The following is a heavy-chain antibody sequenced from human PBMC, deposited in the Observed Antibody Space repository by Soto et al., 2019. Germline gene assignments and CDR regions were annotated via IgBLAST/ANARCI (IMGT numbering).Heavy chain of an antibody. J-gene: IGHJ4*02. D-gene: IGHD5-18*01. CDR3: AKTRGYSYAYAFDY. V-gene: IGHV3-23*01. CDR2: ISGSGGST. CDR1: GGTVSRYA. Sequence: PGRSVTRSGAGCGGTVSRYARSWVHQEPGKGLEWVSAISGSGGSTYYADSVKGRFTISRDNSKNTLYLQMNSLRAEDTAVYYCAKTRGYSYAYAFDYWGQGILVSSP.